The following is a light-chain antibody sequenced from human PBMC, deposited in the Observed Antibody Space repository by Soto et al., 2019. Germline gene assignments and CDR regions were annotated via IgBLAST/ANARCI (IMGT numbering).Light chain of an antibody. V-gene: IGLV2-14*01. J-gene: IGLJ2*01. CDR2: DVS. CDR3: SSYTTSSTHVV. Sequence: QSALTQPASVSGSPGQSITISCSGTSCDVGSYNYVSWYQQYPGKAPKLMIHDVSNRPSGVSYRFSGSKSGNTASLTISGLQAEDEADYYCSSYTTSSTHVVFGGGTKLTVL. CDR1: SCDVGSYNY.